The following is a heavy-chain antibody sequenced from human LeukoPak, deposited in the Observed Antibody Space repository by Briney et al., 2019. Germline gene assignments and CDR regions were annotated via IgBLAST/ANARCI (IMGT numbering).Heavy chain of an antibody. J-gene: IGHJ5*02. CDR3: ARGRSGSYGWFDP. Sequence: PSETLSLTCTVSGGSISSGSYYWSWIRQPAGKGLEWIGRMYTSGSTNYKPSLKSRVTISVDTSKNQFSLKLSSVIAADPAVYYCARGRSGSYGWFDPWGQGTLVTVSS. CDR1: GGSISSGSYY. CDR2: MYTSGST. D-gene: IGHD1-26*01. V-gene: IGHV4-61*02.